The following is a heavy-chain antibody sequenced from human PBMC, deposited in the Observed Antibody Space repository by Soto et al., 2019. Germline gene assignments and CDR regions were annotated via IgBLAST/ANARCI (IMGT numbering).Heavy chain of an antibody. D-gene: IGHD6-13*01. Sequence: QVQLVQSGAEVKNPGASVKVSCKASGYTFTNYYIHWVRQAPGQGLEWMAIINPSGGSTNYAQKFQGRVNLARDTLTNTVYMELSSLRSEDTAIYYCARGLAAGDYWGQGTLVTVSS. CDR1: GYTFTNYY. CDR3: ARGLAAGDY. J-gene: IGHJ4*02. CDR2: INPSGGST. V-gene: IGHV1-46*01.